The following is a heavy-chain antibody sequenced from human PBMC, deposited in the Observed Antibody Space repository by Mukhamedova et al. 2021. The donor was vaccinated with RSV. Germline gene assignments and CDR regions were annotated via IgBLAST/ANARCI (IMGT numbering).Heavy chain of an antibody. D-gene: IGHD1-7*01. Sequence: PGKGLEWMGIIYPGDSDTRYSPSFQGQVTISADKSISTAYLQWSSLKASDTAMYYFARHSGTSNWFDPWGQGTLVTVPS. J-gene: IGHJ5*02. V-gene: IGHV5-51*01. CDR3: ARHSGTSNWFDP. CDR2: IYPGDSDT.